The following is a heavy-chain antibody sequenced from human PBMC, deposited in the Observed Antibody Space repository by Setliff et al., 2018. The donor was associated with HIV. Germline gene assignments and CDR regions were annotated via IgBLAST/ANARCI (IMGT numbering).Heavy chain of an antibody. CDR1: GFSFSSYW. CDR2: TNEDGSTT. V-gene: IGHV3-74*01. CDR3: ARDLSGYSDF. Sequence: GGSLRLSCAASGFSFSSYWMHWVRQGPGEGLVWVSRTNEDGSTTNYADSVKGRFTISRDNARNTLYLHMSGLRVEDTAVYYCARDLSGYSDFWGQGTLVTVSS. D-gene: IGHD3-22*01. J-gene: IGHJ4*02.